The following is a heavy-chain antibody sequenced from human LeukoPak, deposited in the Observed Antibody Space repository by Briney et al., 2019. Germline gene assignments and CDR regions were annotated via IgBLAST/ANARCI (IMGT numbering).Heavy chain of an antibody. D-gene: IGHD5-18*01. CDR2: INAGNGNT. V-gene: IGHV1-3*01. Sequence: ASVKVSCKASGYTFTSYAMHWVRQAPGQRLEWMGWINAGNGNTKYSQKFQGRVTITRNTSASTAYMELSSLRSEDTAVYYYARDGVDTAMVTAGYNYWGQGTLVTVSS. CDR3: ARDGVDTAMVTAGYNY. CDR1: GYTFTSYA. J-gene: IGHJ4*02.